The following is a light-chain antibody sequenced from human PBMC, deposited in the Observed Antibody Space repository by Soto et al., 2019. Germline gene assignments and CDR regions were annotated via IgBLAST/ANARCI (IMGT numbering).Light chain of an antibody. CDR3: QQYDNLPLT. V-gene: IGKV1-33*01. J-gene: IGKJ4*01. Sequence: DIQMTQSPSYLSASVGDRVIITCQASQDISNYLKWYQQKPGKAPKLLIYDASNLETGVPSRFSGSGSGTDFTFTISSLQPEDIATYYCQQYDNLPLTFGGGTKVDIK. CDR1: QDISNY. CDR2: DAS.